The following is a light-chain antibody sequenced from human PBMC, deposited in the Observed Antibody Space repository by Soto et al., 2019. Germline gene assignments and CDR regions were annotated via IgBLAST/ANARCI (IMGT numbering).Light chain of an antibody. Sequence: EIVLTQSPGTLSWSPGERATLSCRASQSVSTSYLAWYQHKPGQAPRLLIYGASSRANGIPDRFSGSGSGKDFTLTINRLEPEDFAVYYCQQYATSARLSFGPGTKVDI. V-gene: IGKV3-20*01. J-gene: IGKJ3*01. CDR1: QSVSTSY. CDR3: QQYATSARLS. CDR2: GAS.